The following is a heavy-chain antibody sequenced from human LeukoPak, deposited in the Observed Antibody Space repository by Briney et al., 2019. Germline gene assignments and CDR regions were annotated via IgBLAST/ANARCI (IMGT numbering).Heavy chain of an antibody. J-gene: IGHJ5*02. Sequence: GGSLRLSCAASGFTFSSYSMDWVRQAPGKGLEWLSYIGGSGGPILYADSVKGRFTISRDNAKNSLYLQVNSLRDEDTAVYYCVREGGPRTPYSGLGPWGQGTLVTVSS. CDR1: GFTFSSYS. CDR2: IGGSGGPI. CDR3: VREGGPRTPYSGLGP. D-gene: IGHD3-10*01. V-gene: IGHV3-48*02.